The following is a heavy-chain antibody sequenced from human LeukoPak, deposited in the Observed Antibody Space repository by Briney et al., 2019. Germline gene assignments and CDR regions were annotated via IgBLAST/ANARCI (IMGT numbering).Heavy chain of an antibody. CDR2: INPSGGST. V-gene: IGHV1-46*01. Sequence: GASVKVSCKASGYTFTSYYMHWVRQAPGQGLEWMGIINPSGGSTSYAQKFQGRVTITRDTSTSTVYMELSSLRSEDTAVYYCARDVYYYGSGSCYNPLGYWGQGTLVTVSS. CDR3: ARDVYYYGSGSCYNPLGY. D-gene: IGHD3-10*01. J-gene: IGHJ4*02. CDR1: GYTFTSYY.